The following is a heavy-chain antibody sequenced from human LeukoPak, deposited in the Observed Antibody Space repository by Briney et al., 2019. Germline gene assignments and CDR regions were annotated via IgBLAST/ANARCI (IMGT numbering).Heavy chain of an antibody. J-gene: IGHJ5*02. CDR3: ARAYSSSWYWNWFDP. CDR1: GYSISSGYY. D-gene: IGHD6-13*01. V-gene: IGHV4-38-2*02. Sequence: PSETLSLTCTVSGYSISSGYYWGWIRQAPGKGLEWIGSIYNSGSTYYDPSLKSRVTISVDMSKNQFSLKMSSVTAADTAVYYCARAYSSSWYWNWFDPWGQGTLVTVSS. CDR2: IYNSGST.